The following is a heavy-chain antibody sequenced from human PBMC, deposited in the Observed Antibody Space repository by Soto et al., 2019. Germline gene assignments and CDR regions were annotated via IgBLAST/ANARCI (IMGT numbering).Heavy chain of an antibody. CDR3: ARGAFCGGAPGCRDMDV. J-gene: IGHJ6*02. Sequence: ASVKVACKSSGYKFISHSITWVRQAPGQGLEWMGRISAYNGNTNYAQKLQGRVTMTTDTSTNTAYMELRSLRSDDTAVYYCARGAFCGGAPGCRDMDVWGQGTTVTVSS. CDR2: ISAYNGNT. D-gene: IGHD2-21*01. CDR1: GYKFISHS. V-gene: IGHV1-18*01.